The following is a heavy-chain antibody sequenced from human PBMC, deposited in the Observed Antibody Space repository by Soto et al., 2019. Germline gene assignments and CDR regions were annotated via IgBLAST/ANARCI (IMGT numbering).Heavy chain of an antibody. D-gene: IGHD2-21*01. J-gene: IGHJ5*02. CDR2: IYYSGST. Sequence: SETLSLTCTVSGGSVSSGSYYWSWIRQPPGKGLEWIGYIYYSGSTNCNPSLKSRVTISVDTSKNKFSLKLSSVTAADTAVYYSARGQIDWFDPWGQGTMVTVYS. CDR1: GGSVSSGSYY. CDR3: ARGQIDWFDP. V-gene: IGHV4-61*01.